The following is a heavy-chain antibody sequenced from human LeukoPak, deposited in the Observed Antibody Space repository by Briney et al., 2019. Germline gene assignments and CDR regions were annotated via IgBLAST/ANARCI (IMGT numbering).Heavy chain of an antibody. CDR2: ISYDGSNK. J-gene: IGHJ4*02. CDR1: GFTFSSYA. Sequence: GGSLRLSCAASGFTFSSYAVHWVRQAPGKGLEWVAVISYDGSNKYYADSVKGRFTISRDNSKNTLYLQMNSLRAEDTAVYYCARDLHGYNFFDYWGQGTLVTVSS. D-gene: IGHD5-24*01. V-gene: IGHV3-30*04. CDR3: ARDLHGYNFFDY.